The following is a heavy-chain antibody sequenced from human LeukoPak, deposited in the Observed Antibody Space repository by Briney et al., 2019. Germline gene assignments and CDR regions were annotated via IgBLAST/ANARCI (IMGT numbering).Heavy chain of an antibody. V-gene: IGHV4-4*07. CDR3: ARDRGGSYYRRIYYFDY. CDR1: GGSISSYY. CDR2: IYTSGST. J-gene: IGHJ4*02. Sequence: PSETLSLTCTVSGGSISSYYWSWIRQPAGKGLEWIGRIYTSGSTNYNPSLKSRVTMSVDTSRNQFSLKLSSVTAADTAVYYCARDRGGSYYRRIYYFDYWGQGTLVTVSS. D-gene: IGHD1-26*01.